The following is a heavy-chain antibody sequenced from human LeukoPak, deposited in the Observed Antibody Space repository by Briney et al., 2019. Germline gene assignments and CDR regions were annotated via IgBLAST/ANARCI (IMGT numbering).Heavy chain of an antibody. CDR3: AKYGSGDLWLLGWYFDF. V-gene: IGHV3-23*01. Sequence: PGGSLRLSCALSGFTFKNYAITWVRQAPGKGLERVSSISNDGRSTRYADSVKGRFTISRDNSKNTVSLQMNSLRAEDTAVYYCAKYGSGDLWLLGWYFDFWGRGTLVTVSS. D-gene: IGHD3-22*01. J-gene: IGHJ2*01. CDR1: GFTFKNYA. CDR2: ISNDGRST.